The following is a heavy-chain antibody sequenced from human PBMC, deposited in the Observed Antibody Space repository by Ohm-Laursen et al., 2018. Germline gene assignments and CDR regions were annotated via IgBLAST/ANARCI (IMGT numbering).Heavy chain of an antibody. CDR1: GFTFSTYA. CDR3: AKARSAVVFAASNH. Sequence: SLRFSCAASGFTFSTYAMNWVRQAPGKGLEWVSGISGSGDNTYYADSVKGRFTISRDSSENTVYFQMNDLRAEDTALYYCAKARSAVVFAASNHWGQGTLVTASS. V-gene: IGHV3-23*01. J-gene: IGHJ5*02. D-gene: IGHD2-15*01. CDR2: ISGSGDNT.